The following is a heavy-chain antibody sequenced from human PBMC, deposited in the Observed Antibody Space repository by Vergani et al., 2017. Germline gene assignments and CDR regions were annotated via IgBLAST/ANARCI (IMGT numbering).Heavy chain of an antibody. CDR1: GYSISSNYY. CDR3: ASSYCSSTSCYAEFFHH. Sequence: QVQLQESGPGLLKPSETWSLTCAVSGYSISSNYYWGWIRQPPGKGLEWIGTIYHSWSTYYNPSLKSRVTISAETSKNQFSLTLSSVTAADTAVYFCASSYCSSTSCYAEFFHHWGEGTLVTVSS. J-gene: IGHJ1*01. CDR2: IYHSWST. V-gene: IGHV4-38-2*01. D-gene: IGHD2-2*01.